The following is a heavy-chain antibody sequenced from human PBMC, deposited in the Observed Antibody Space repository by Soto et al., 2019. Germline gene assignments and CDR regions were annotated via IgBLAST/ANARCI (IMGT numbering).Heavy chain of an antibody. CDR3: ARDKELILTNYGMAV. Sequence: GSLRLSCTAPRFTFGSYWMHWVRQAPGKGLVWVSDINVDGTGTWYADSVKGRFTISRDNDKKTLYLHMTGLRVDDTGVYYCARDKELILTNYGMAVWGQGTTVTVSS. V-gene: IGHV3-74*01. D-gene: IGHD6-6*01. CDR2: INVDGTGT. CDR1: RFTFGSYW. J-gene: IGHJ6*02.